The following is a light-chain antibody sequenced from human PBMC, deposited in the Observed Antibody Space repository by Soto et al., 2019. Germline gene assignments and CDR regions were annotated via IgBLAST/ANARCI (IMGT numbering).Light chain of an antibody. V-gene: IGLV1-44*01. J-gene: IGLJ7*01. CDR1: SSNIGSNT. CDR3: AAWDDSLNGAV. CDR2: SYN. Sequence: QSVLTQPPSASGTPGQRVTISCSGSSSNIGSNTVNWYQQLPGTAPKLLIYSYNQRPSGVPDRFSGSKSDSSASLAISGLQSEDEADYYCAAWDDSLNGAVFGGGTQLTVL.